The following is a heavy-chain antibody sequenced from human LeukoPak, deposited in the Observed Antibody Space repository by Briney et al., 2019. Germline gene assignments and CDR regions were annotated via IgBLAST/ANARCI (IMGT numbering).Heavy chain of an antibody. CDR1: GFTFSKYY. Sequence: PGVTLRLPCEASGFTFSKYYMSWIRQAPGKGLEWVSHIKGNGATTYYADSVRGRFTISRDNAKNSLFLQMNSLRVDGTATYYCARAGEMRYMDVWGKGPAVGVS. D-gene: IGHD5-24*01. J-gene: IGHJ6*03. CDR2: IKGNGATT. V-gene: IGHV3-11*01. CDR3: ARAGEMRYMDV.